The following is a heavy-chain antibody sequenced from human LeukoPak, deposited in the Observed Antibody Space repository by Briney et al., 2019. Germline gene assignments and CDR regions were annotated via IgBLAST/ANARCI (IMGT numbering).Heavy chain of an antibody. CDR1: GYTFTGYY. V-gene: IGHV1-2*04. D-gene: IGHD1-26*01. Sequence: ASVKVSCKASGYTFTGYYMHWVRQAPGQGLEWMGWINPNSGGTNYAQKFQGWVTMTRDASISTAYMELSRLRSDDTAVYYYARSTNSGSYIIFDYWDQGTLVTVSS. CDR2: INPNSGGT. CDR3: ARSTNSGSYIIFDY. J-gene: IGHJ4*02.